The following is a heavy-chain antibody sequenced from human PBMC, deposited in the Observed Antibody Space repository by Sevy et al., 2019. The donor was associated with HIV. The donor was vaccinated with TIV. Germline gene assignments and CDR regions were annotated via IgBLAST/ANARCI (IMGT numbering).Heavy chain of an antibody. V-gene: IGHV5-51*01. CDR2: IYPSESYS. Sequence: GESLKISCEGSGYNFANYWIGWVRQMPGKGLEWMGIIYPSESYSIYSLSLEGQVTISADKSISTAYLQWSSLEASDTAIYYCARSTHFIDNNGFYPFDYWGQGTLVTVSS. J-gene: IGHJ4*02. D-gene: IGHD3-3*01. CDR1: GYNFANYW. CDR3: ARSTHFIDNNGFYPFDY.